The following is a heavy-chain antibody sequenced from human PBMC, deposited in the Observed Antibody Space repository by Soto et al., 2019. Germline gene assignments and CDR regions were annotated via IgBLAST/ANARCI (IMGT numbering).Heavy chain of an antibody. J-gene: IGHJ6*02. Sequence: PGGSLRLSCAASGFTFSSYSMNWVRQAPGKGLEWVSYISSSSSTIYYADSVKGRFTISRDNAKNSLYLQMNSLRDEDTAVYYCATGQNEYYDFWSGYSGFYYYYGMDVWGLGTTVTVSS. V-gene: IGHV3-48*02. CDR2: ISSSSSTI. D-gene: IGHD3-3*01. CDR3: ATGQNEYYDFWSGYSGFYYYYGMDV. CDR1: GFTFSSYS.